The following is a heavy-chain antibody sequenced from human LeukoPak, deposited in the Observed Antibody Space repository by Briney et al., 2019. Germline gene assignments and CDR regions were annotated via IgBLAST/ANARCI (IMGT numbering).Heavy chain of an antibody. V-gene: IGHV4-59*01. Sequence: SETLSLTCTVSGGSISSYYWSWIRQPPGKGLEWIGYIYYSGSTNYNPSLKSRVTISVDTSKNQFSLKLSSVTAADTAVYYCARTTRVVTPFDYWGQGTLVTVSS. CDR1: GGSISSYY. D-gene: IGHD2-21*02. CDR3: ARTTRVVTPFDY. J-gene: IGHJ4*02. CDR2: IYYSGST.